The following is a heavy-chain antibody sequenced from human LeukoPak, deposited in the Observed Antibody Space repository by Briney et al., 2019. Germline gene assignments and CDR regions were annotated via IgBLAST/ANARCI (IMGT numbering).Heavy chain of an antibody. CDR1: GGSISTYY. CDR3: ARANFITAGGTLDY. J-gene: IGHJ4*02. CDR2: IYYTGST. D-gene: IGHD6-13*01. Sequence: SETLSLTCTVSGGSISTYYWSWIRQPPGKGLEWIGYIYYTGSTNYSPSLKSRVTISVDTSKNQFSLKLSSVTAADTAVYYCARANFITAGGTLDYWGQGTLVTVSS. V-gene: IGHV4-59*01.